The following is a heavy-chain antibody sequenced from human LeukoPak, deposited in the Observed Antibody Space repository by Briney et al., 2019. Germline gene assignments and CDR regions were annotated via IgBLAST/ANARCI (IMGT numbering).Heavy chain of an antibody. CDR2: ADHTGST. D-gene: IGHD1-1*01. CDR3: ARGRVSSSTWYSTYYYYFYMDV. J-gene: IGHJ6*03. CDR1: DDSITMYY. Sequence: SETLSLTCSVSDDSITMYYWTWIRQPPGKGLEWIGYADHTGSTNFNPSLNGRVSISRDTTKNLFSLRLRSVTAADTAVYFCARGRVSSSTWYSTYYYYFYMDVWGKGTTVTVSS. V-gene: IGHV4-59*01.